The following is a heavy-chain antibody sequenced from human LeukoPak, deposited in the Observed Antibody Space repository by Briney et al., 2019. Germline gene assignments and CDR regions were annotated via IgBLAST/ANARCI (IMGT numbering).Heavy chain of an antibody. Sequence: GESLKISCKGSGYSFTSYWIGWVRQMPGKGLEWMGILYPGDSDTRYSPSFQGQVTISADNSISTAYLQWSSLKASDTAIYYCARQVHYSPSGSYSPFDFWGQGTLVTVSS. V-gene: IGHV5-51*01. CDR1: GYSFTSYW. CDR3: ARQVHYSPSGSYSPFDF. D-gene: IGHD3-10*01. CDR2: LYPGDSDT. J-gene: IGHJ4*02.